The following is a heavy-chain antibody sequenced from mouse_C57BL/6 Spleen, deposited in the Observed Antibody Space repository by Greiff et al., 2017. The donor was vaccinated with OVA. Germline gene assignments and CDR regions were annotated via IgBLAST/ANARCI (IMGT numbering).Heavy chain of an antibody. Sequence: DVKLVESGGGLVKPGGSLKLSCAASGFTFSDYGMHWVRQAPEKGLEWVAYISSGSSTIYYADTVKGRFTISRDNAKNTLFLQMTSLRSEDTAMYYCARQYHWYFDVWGTGTTVTVSS. J-gene: IGHJ1*03. CDR1: GFTFSDYG. V-gene: IGHV5-17*01. D-gene: IGHD5-1*01. CDR3: ARQYHWYFDV. CDR2: ISSGSSTI.